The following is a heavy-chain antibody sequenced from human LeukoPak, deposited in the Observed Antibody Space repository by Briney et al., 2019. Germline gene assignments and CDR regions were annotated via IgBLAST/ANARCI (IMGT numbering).Heavy chain of an antibody. J-gene: IGHJ4*02. V-gene: IGHV3-48*03. CDR2: ITISGHTK. CDR3: ARGDPHAAL. D-gene: IGHD3-16*01. Sequence: GGSLRLSCAASGFDLNTYETNWVRQAPGKGLEWIADITISGHTKNYADSVKGRFTISRDNAGTSLYLQKNSLRVEDTGVYYCARGDPHAALWGQGPLVTVSS. CDR1: GFDLNTYE.